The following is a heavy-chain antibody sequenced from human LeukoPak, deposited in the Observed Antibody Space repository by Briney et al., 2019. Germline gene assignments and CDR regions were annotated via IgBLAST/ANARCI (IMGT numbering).Heavy chain of an antibody. D-gene: IGHD5-24*01. CDR2: ISYDGSNK. J-gene: IGHJ3*02. Sequence: GGSLRLSCEASGFTFSSYDMHWVRQAPGKGLEWVAVISYDGSNKYYADSVKGRFTISRDNSKNTLYLQMNSLRAEDTAVYYCARDGYNFDAFDIWGQGTMVTVSS. V-gene: IGHV3-30*19. CDR3: ARDGYNFDAFDI. CDR1: GFTFSSYD.